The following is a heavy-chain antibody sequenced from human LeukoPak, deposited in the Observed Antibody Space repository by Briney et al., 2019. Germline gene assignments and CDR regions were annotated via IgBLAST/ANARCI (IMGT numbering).Heavy chain of an antibody. J-gene: IGHJ4*02. CDR2: IYSGGST. V-gene: IGHV3-66*01. CDR3: ASALGTYYDILTGYLDQDY. CDR1: RFTVSSNY. Sequence: EGSLRLSCAASRFTVSSNYMSWVRQAPGKGLEWVSVIYSGGSTYYADSVKGRFTISRDNSKNTLYLQMNSLRAEDTAVYYCASALGTYYDILTGYLDQDYWGQGTLVTVSS. D-gene: IGHD3-9*01.